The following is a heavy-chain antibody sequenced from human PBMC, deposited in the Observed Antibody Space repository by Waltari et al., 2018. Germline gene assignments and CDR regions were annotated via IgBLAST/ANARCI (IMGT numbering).Heavy chain of an antibody. V-gene: IGHV1-69*12. Sequence: QVQLVQSGAEVKKPGSSVKVSCKASGGTFSSYAISWVRQAPGHGLEWMGGIIPICGTANDAQKFQGRVTITADESTSTAYMELSSLRSEDTAVYYCARVGGGGNPSGGYYGMDVWGQGTTVTVSS. CDR2: IIPICGTA. J-gene: IGHJ6*02. D-gene: IGHD2-15*01. CDR3: ARVGGGGNPSGGYYGMDV. CDR1: GGTFSSYA.